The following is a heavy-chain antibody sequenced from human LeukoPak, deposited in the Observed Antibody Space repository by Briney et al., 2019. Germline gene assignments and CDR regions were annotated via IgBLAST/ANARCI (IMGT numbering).Heavy chain of an antibody. CDR2: IWYDGSNK. Sequence: GGSLRLSCAASGFTFSSYGMHWVRQAPGKGLEWVAVIWYDGSNKYYADSVKGRFTISRDNSKNTLHLQMNSLRAEDTAVYYCARGTSGSGSYTVLLDYWGQGTLVTVSS. CDR1: GFTFSSYG. V-gene: IGHV3-33*01. J-gene: IGHJ4*02. CDR3: ARGTSGSGSYTVLLDY. D-gene: IGHD3-10*01.